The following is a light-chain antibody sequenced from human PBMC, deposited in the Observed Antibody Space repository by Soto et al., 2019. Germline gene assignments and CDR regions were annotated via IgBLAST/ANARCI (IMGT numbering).Light chain of an antibody. J-gene: IGKJ1*01. CDR2: DAS. CDR3: QQRSNWPPWT. CDR1: QSVSSY. Sequence: EIVLTQSPATLSLSPGERATLSCRASQSVSSYLAWYQQKPGQAPRLLIYDASNRATSIPARFSGSGSGTDFTLTISSLEPEDFADYYCQQRSNWPPWTFGQGTKVEIK. V-gene: IGKV3-11*01.